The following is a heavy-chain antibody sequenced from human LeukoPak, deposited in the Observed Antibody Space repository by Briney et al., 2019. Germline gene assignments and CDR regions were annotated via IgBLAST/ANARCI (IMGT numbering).Heavy chain of an antibody. J-gene: IGHJ5*02. V-gene: IGHV3-23*01. D-gene: IGHD3-10*01. Sequence: GGSLRLSCAASGFTFSSYAMSWVRQAPGKGLERVSAISGSGGSTYYADSVKGRFTISRDNSKNTLYLQMNSLRAEDTAVYYCAKDRLWFGELNNWFDPWGQGTLVTVSS. CDR2: ISGSGGST. CDR3: AKDRLWFGELNNWFDP. CDR1: GFTFSSYA.